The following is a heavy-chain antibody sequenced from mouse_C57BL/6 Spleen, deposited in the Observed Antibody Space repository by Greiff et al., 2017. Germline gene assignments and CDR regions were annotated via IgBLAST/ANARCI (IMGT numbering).Heavy chain of an antibody. Sequence: VQLQQPGAELVKPGASVKMSCKASGYTFTSYWITWVKQRPGQGLEWIGDIYPGSGSTNYNEKFKSKATLTVDTSSSTAYMQLSSLTSEDSAVYYCAGIYYDYGWFAYWGQGTLVTVSA. CDR1: GYTFTSYW. CDR2: IYPGSGST. CDR3: AGIYYDYGWFAY. D-gene: IGHD2-4*01. J-gene: IGHJ3*01. V-gene: IGHV1-55*01.